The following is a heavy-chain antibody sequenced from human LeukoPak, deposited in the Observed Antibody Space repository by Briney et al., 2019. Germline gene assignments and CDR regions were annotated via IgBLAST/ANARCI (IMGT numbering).Heavy chain of an antibody. CDR1: GYSFTSYW. J-gene: IGHJ4*02. CDR2: IYPGDSDT. D-gene: IGHD6-13*01. CDR3: ARRAILAAADSFDY. Sequence: GESLKISCKGPGYSFTSYWIGWVRQMPGKGLEWMGIIYPGDSDTRYSPSFQGQVTISADKSISTAYLQWSSLKASGTAMYYCARRAILAAADSFDYWGQGTLVTVSS. V-gene: IGHV5-51*01.